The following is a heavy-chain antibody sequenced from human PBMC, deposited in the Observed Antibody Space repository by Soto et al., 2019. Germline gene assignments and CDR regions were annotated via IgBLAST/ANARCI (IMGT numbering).Heavy chain of an antibody. CDR3: ARDREYDFWSGYYTGPGFDP. CDR1: GYTFTSYG. J-gene: IGHJ5*02. V-gene: IGHV1-18*04. CDR2: ISAYNGNT. Sequence: ASVKVSCKASGYTFTSYGISWVRQAPGQGLEWMGWISAYNGNTNYAQKLQGRVTMTTDTSTSTAYMELRSLRSDDTAVYYCARDREYDFWSGYYTGPGFDPWGQGTLVTVS. D-gene: IGHD3-3*01.